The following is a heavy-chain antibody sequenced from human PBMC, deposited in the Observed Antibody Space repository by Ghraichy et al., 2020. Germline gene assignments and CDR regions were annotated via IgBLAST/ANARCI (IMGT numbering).Heavy chain of an antibody. CDR1: GFTFSSYW. CDR2: ISSVGTST. CDR3: ARFASNGSGSPSPLDFVH. D-gene: IGHD3-10*01. V-gene: IGHV3-74*01. J-gene: IGHJ4*02. Sequence: GGSLRLSCAASGFTFSSYWMHWVRQAPGKGLVWVSRISSVGTSTSYADSVKGRFTISRDIAKNTLFLQTNSLRAGDTAVSYCARFASNGSGSPSPLDFVHRAQGTLVTVS.